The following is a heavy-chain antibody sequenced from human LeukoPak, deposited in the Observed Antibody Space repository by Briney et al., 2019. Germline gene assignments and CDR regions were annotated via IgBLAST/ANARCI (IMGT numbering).Heavy chain of an antibody. CDR1: GGSISSGGYY. Sequence: SQTLSLTCTVAGGSISSGGYYWSWIRQHPGKGLEWIGYIYYSGSTYYNPSLKSRVTISVDTSKNQFSLKLSSVTAADTAVYYCAREKGVGWLRSPHVTYYYYGMDVWGQGTTVTVSS. CDR2: IYYSGST. J-gene: IGHJ6*02. D-gene: IGHD5-12*01. V-gene: IGHV4-31*03. CDR3: AREKGVGWLRSPHVTYYYYGMDV.